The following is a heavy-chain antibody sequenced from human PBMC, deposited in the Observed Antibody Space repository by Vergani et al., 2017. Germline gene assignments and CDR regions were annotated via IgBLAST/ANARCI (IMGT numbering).Heavy chain of an antibody. CDR2: ISSSGSTI. D-gene: IGHD3-9*01. CDR1: GFTFSDYY. Sequence: QVQLVESGGGLVKPGGSLRLSCAASGFTFSDYYMSWIRQAPGKGLEWVSCISSSGSTIYYADSVKGRFTISRDNAKNSLYLQMNSLRAEDTAVYYCARDGLRYFYWLLKGATGWFDPWGQGTLVTVSS. J-gene: IGHJ5*02. V-gene: IGHV3-11*04. CDR3: ARDGLRYFYWLLKGATGWFDP.